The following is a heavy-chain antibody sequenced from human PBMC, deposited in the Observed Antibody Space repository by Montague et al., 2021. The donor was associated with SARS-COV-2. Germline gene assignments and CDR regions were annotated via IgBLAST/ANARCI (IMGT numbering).Heavy chain of an antibody. CDR1: GFTFSSYS. D-gene: IGHD3-10*01. CDR3: ARDLSLLWFGELPPLGYYYGMDV. Sequence: SLRLSCAASGFTFSSYSMSWVRQAPGKGLEWVSAISGSGGSTYYADSVKGRFTISRGNSKNTLYLQMNSLRAEDTAVYYCARDLSLLWFGELPPLGYYYGMDVWGQGTTVTVSS. CDR2: ISGSGGST. V-gene: IGHV3-23*01. J-gene: IGHJ6*02.